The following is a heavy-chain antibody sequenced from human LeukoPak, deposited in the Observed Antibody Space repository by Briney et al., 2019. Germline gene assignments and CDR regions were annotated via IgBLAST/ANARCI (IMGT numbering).Heavy chain of an antibody. D-gene: IGHD6-6*01. CDR3: ARAVIAARSWFDP. V-gene: IGHV4-59*08. CDR2: IYYSGST. CDR1: GGSISSYY. J-gene: IGHJ5*02. Sequence: PSETLSLTCTVSGGSISSYYWSWIRQPPAKGLEWIGYIYYSGSTNYNPSLKSRVTISVDTPKNQFSLKRSSVTAADTAVYYCARAVIAARSWFDPWGQGTLVTVSS.